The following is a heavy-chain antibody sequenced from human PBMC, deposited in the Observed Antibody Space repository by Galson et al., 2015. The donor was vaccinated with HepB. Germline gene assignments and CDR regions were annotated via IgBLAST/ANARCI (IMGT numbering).Heavy chain of an antibody. Sequence: SLRLSCAASGFTFRSYSMNWVRQAPGKGLEWVSYISSSGSTIYYADSVKGRFPISRDNAKNSLSLQMNSLRDEDTAVYYCARRGLVRGGITGYYYYGMDVWGQGTTVTVSS. CDR3: ARRGLVRGGITGYYYYGMDV. V-gene: IGHV3-48*02. D-gene: IGHD3-10*01. CDR2: ISSSGSTI. J-gene: IGHJ6*02. CDR1: GFTFRSYS.